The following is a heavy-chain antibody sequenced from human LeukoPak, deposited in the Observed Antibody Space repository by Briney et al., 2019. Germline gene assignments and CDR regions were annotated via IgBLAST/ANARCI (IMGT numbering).Heavy chain of an antibody. Sequence: PGGSLRLSCAASGFTVSSNYMSWVRQAPGKGLEWVSVIYSGGSTYYADSVKGRFTISRDNSKNTLYLQMNSLRAEDTAVYYCAKDGYAERRSPRNFDYWGQGTLVTVSS. V-gene: IGHV3-53*01. D-gene: IGHD2-2*01. CDR3: AKDGYAERRSPRNFDY. CDR1: GFTVSSNY. J-gene: IGHJ4*02. CDR2: IYSGGST.